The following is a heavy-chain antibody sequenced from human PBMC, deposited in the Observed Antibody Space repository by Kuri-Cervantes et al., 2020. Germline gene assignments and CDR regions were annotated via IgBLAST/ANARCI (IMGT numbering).Heavy chain of an antibody. V-gene: IGHV3-30*03. CDR2: ISYDGSNK. D-gene: IGHD6-13*01. CDR1: GFTFDDYA. CDR3: ARDLTSSSWPNWFDP. J-gene: IGHJ5*02. Sequence: GGSLRLSCAASGFTFDDYAMHWVRQAPGKGLEWVAVISYDGSNKYYADSVKGRFTISRDNSKNTLYLQMNSLRAEDTAVYYCARDLTSSSWPNWFDPWGQGTLVTVSS.